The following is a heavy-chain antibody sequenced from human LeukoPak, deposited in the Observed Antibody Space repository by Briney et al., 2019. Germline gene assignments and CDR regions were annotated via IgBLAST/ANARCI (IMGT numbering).Heavy chain of an antibody. CDR2: IYYSGST. V-gene: IGHV4-39*01. CDR3: AGISSPWGGYYFDY. CDR1: GGSISSSSYY. D-gene: IGHD6-6*01. Sequence: SETLSLTYTVSGGSISSSSYYWGWIRQPPGKGLEWIGSIYYSGSTYYNPSLKSRVTISVDTSKNQFSLKLSSVTAADTAVYYCAGISSPWGGYYFDYWGQGTLVTVSS. J-gene: IGHJ4*02.